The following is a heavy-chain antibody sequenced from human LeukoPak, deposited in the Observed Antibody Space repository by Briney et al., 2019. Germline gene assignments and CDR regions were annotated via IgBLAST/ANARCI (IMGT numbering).Heavy chain of an antibody. CDR3: ARRSEFDNTHYHYFDY. CDR1: GGSIDSRSYY. J-gene: IGHJ4*02. CDR2: IYHSGST. D-gene: IGHD2-15*01. V-gene: IGHV4-39*01. Sequence: SETLSLTCTVSGGSIDSRSYYWDWIRQAPGKGLEWIGTIYHSGSTEYNPSLKSRVAIFVDTSKNQFSPILHSVAAADTAVYYCARRSEFDNTHYHYFDYWGQGALVTVSS.